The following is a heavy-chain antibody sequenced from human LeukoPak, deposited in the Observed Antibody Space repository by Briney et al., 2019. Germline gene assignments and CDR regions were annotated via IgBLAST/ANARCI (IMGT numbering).Heavy chain of an antibody. D-gene: IGHD6-19*01. CDR2: IGRAGDT. Sequence: PGGSLRLSCAASGFTFSNYDMHWVRQATGKGLEWVSAIGRAGDTYYPDSVKGRFTISRENAKNSLFLQMNSLRAGNTAVYYCARRVAGAFDIWGQGIMVAVSS. J-gene: IGHJ3*02. CDR1: GFTFSNYD. CDR3: ARRVAGAFDI. V-gene: IGHV3-13*01.